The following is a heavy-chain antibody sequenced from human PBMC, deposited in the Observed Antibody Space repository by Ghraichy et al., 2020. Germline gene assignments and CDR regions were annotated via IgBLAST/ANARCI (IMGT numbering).Heavy chain of an antibody. CDR2: TYYSGST. D-gene: IGHD5-12*01. J-gene: IGHJ4*02. V-gene: IGHV4-61*01. Sequence: SETLSLTCTVSGGSVSSGSYYWSWIRQPPGKGLEWIGDTYYSGSTNYNPSLKSRVTISVDTSKNQFSLKLSSVTAADTAVYYCARVALVATMGDWGQGTLVTVSS. CDR3: ARVALVATMGD. CDR1: GGSVSSGSYY.